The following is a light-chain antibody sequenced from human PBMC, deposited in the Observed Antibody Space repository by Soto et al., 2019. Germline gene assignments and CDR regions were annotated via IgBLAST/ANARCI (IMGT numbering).Light chain of an antibody. V-gene: IGKV3-15*01. Sequence: QSAGALSLSKGERATLSCRASQTVRNNYLAWYQQKPGQAPRLLIYGASTGATGIPARFSGSGSGTELTLTISSLQSEDFAVYYCQQYNNWPPITFAQGTNVAIK. CDR2: GAS. CDR1: QTVRNN. J-gene: IGKJ1*01. CDR3: QQYNNWPPIT.